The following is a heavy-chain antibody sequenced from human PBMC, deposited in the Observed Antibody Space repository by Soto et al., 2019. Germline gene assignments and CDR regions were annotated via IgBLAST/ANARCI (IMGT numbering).Heavy chain of an antibody. CDR1: GYTFTSYD. CDR3: ATELPTRGMDL. Sequence: QVQLVQSGAEVKKPGASVKVSCKASGYTFTSYDINWVRQATGQGLEWMGWMNPNSGNTGYAQKFQGRVTMTRNPSPSPASLELSTLRSEDPAVYYCATELPTRGMDLWGPGTTLTVSS. D-gene: IGHD1-1*01. J-gene: IGHJ6*02. V-gene: IGHV1-8*01. CDR2: MNPNSGNT.